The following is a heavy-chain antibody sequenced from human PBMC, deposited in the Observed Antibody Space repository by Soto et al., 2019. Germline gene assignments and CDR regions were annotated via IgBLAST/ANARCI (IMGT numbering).Heavy chain of an antibody. V-gene: IGHV1-2*02. J-gene: IGHJ5*02. CDR3: ARDLGPDDYVWGSYRYGWFDP. D-gene: IGHD3-16*02. Sequence: ASVKVSCKASGYTFTGYYMHWVRQAPGQGLEWMGWINPNSGGTNYAQKFQGRVTMTRDTSISTAYMELSRLRSDDTAVYYCARDLGPDDYVWGSYRYGWFDPWGQGTLVTVS. CDR1: GYTFTGYY. CDR2: INPNSGGT.